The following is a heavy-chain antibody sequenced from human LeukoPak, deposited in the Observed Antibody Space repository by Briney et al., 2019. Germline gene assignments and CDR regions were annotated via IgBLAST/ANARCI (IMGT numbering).Heavy chain of an antibody. J-gene: IGHJ4*02. CDR1: GLTVSSNY. D-gene: IGHD2-2*01. Sequence: GGSLRLSCAASGLTVSSNYMSWVRQAPGKGLEWVSVIYTGGITYYADSVKGRFTISRDNSKNTLYLQTNSLRAEDTAVYYCARVRASQRISDYWGQGTLVTVSS. CDR3: ARVRASQRISDY. CDR2: IYTGGIT. V-gene: IGHV3-53*01.